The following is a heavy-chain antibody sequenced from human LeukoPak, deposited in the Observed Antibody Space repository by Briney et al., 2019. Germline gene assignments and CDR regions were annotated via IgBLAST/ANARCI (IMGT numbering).Heavy chain of an antibody. CDR1: GGTFSSYA. D-gene: IGHD2-2*02. CDR3: FVVVPAAIIDWFDP. J-gene: IGHJ5*02. Sequence: SVKVSCKASGGTFSSYAISWVRQAPGQGLEWMGRIIPILGIANYAQKFQGRVTITADKSTSTAYMELSSLRSEDTAVYYCFVVVPAAIIDWFDPWGQGTLVTVSS. V-gene: IGHV1-69*04. CDR2: IIPILGIA.